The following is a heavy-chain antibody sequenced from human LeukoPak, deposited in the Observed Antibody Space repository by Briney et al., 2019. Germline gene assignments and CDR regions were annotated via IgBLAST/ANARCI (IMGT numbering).Heavy chain of an antibody. J-gene: IGHJ4*02. V-gene: IGHV4-59*08. Sequence: SETLSLTCTVSGGSIRSYHWSWIRQPPGKGLEWIGYIYYSGSTNYNPSLKSRVTISVDTSKNQFSLRLSSVTAADTAVYYSARLASGSYGPLTPFDYWGQGTLITVSS. D-gene: IGHD1-26*01. CDR3: ARLASGSYGPLTPFDY. CDR1: GGSIRSYH. CDR2: IYYSGST.